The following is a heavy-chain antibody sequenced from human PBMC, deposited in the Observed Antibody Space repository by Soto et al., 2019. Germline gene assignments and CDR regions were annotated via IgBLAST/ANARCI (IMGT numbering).Heavy chain of an antibody. V-gene: IGHV5-51*01. J-gene: IGHJ6*02. CDR2: FHPGESDT. CDR3: ARHEATYYNFYGMDV. Sequence: PGESLKISCESHGYSFTTYCITWVRRKPGKGLEWVGSFHPGESDTRYSPSFQGQVTISADRSLATAYLQWSSLQAADTAIYYCARHEATYYNFYGMDVWGQGTPVTV. CDR1: GYSFTTYC.